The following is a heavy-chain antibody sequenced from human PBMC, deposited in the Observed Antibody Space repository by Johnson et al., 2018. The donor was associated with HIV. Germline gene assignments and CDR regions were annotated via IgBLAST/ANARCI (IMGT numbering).Heavy chain of an antibody. CDR1: GFTVSSNY. CDR2: ISSSGRTI. J-gene: IGHJ3*01. Sequence: VQLVETGGGLIQPGGSLRLSCAASGFTVSSNYMSWVRQAPGKGLEWVSYISSSGRTIYYADSVKGRFTISRDNSKNTLYLQMNSLRVEDTAVYYCVRDADDAFDVWGQGTMVTVSS. V-gene: IGHV3-48*01. CDR3: VRDADDAFDV.